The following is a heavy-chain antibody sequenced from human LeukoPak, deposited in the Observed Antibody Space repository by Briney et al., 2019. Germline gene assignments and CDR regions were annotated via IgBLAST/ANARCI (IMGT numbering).Heavy chain of an antibody. J-gene: IGHJ4*02. CDR2: INHSGST. V-gene: IGHV4-34*01. D-gene: IGHD2-8*01. CDR3: ARHVLHSPFDY. Sequence: PSETLSLTCAVYGGSFSGYYWSWIRQPPGKGLEWIGEINHSGSTNYNPSLKSRVTISVDTSKNQFSLKLSSVTAADTAVYYCARHVLHSPFDYWGQGTLVTVSS. CDR1: GGSFSGYY.